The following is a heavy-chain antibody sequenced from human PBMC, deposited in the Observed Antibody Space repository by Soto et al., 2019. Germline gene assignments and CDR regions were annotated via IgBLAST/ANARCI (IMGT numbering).Heavy chain of an antibody. CDR2: ISYDGSNK. CDR3: AKDLELVYDSIDY. V-gene: IGHV3-30*18. CDR1: GFTFSSYG. D-gene: IGHD3-22*01. Sequence: QVQLVESGGGVVQPGRSLRLSCAASGFTFSSYGMHWVRQAPGKGLEWVAVISYDGSNKYYADSVKGRFTISRDNSKNTLYLQMNSLRAEDTAVYYCAKDLELVYDSIDYWGQGTLVTVSS. J-gene: IGHJ4*02.